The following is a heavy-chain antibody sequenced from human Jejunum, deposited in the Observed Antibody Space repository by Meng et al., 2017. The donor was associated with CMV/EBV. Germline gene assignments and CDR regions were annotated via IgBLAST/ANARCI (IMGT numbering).Heavy chain of an antibody. CDR3: ARAGGIYDFPDV. V-gene: IGHV3-13*01. CDR2: IGTAGDT. CDR1: GFTFSSYD. D-gene: IGHD3-3*01. J-gene: IGHJ6*02. Sequence: CAASGFTFSSYDMHWVRQATGKGLEWVSAIGTAGDTYYPGSVKGRFTISRENAKNSLYLQMNSLRAEDTAVYYCARAGGIYDFPDVWGQGTTVTVSS.